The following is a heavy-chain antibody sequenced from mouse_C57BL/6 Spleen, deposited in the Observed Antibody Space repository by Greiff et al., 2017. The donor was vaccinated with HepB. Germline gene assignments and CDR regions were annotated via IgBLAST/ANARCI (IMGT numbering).Heavy chain of an antibody. Sequence: EVKVVESGGGLVQSGRSLRLSCATSGFTFSDFYMEWVRQAPGKGLEWIAASRNKANDYTTEYSASVKGRFIVSRDTSQSILYLQTNALRAEDTAIYYCARAYYMDYWGQGTSVTVSS. D-gene: IGHD2-10*01. CDR1: GFTFSDFY. V-gene: IGHV7-1*01. CDR2: SRNKANDYTT. CDR3: ARAYYMDY. J-gene: IGHJ4*01.